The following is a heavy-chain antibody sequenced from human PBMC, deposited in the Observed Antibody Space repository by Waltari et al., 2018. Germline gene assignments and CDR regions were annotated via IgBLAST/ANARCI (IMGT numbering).Heavy chain of an antibody. V-gene: IGHV4-34*01. CDR1: GGSFNDYF. CDR2: SHHSGYT. CDR3: ARGLIYCSSGSCVGY. J-gene: IGHJ4*02. Sequence: QGQLQQWGAGLLKPSETLSLTCTVHGGSFNDYFWTWIRQAPGKGLEWIGESHHSGYTNYHPSLKRRVSISVDTSKREFSLKMTSVTAADTAMYYCARGLIYCSSGSCVGYWGQGTLVTVSS. D-gene: IGHD2-15*01.